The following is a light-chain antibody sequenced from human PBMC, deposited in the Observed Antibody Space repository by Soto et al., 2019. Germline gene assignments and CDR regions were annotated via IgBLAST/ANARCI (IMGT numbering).Light chain of an antibody. V-gene: IGLV2-14*01. CDR2: EVR. Sequence: QSALTQPASVSGSPGQSITISCTGSSSDVDNGYNSVSWYQQHPGKAPKLMIYEVRNRPSGVSNRFSGSTSGNTASLTISGLQAEDEADDYCSSYSTSATAYVFGTGTKLTVL. CDR1: SSDVDNGYNS. J-gene: IGLJ1*01. CDR3: SSYSTSATAYV.